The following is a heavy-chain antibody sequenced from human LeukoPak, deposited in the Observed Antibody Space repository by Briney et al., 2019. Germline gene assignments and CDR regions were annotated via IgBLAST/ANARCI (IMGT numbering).Heavy chain of an antibody. J-gene: IGHJ6*02. Sequence: SETLSLTCTVSGGSISSYYWSWIRQPPGKGLEWIGYIYYSGSTNYNPSLKSRVTISVDTSKNQFSLKLSSVTTADTAAYYCARHLYYYYGMDVWGQGTTVTVSS. CDR3: ARHLYYYYGMDV. V-gene: IGHV4-59*08. CDR2: IYYSGST. CDR1: GGSISSYY.